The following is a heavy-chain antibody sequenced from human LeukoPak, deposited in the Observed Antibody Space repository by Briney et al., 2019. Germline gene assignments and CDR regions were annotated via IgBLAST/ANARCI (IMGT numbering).Heavy chain of an antibody. CDR1: GFTVSSNY. Sequence: GGSLRLSCAASGFTVSSNYMRWVRQAPGKGLEGVSVIYRGGSTYYADSVQRRFPISRDNSKNTLYLQMNSLRAEDTAVYYCARDVVTAAAGSYYYYGMDVWGKGTTVTVSS. CDR3: ARDVVTAAAGSYYYYGMDV. V-gene: IGHV3-53*01. J-gene: IGHJ6*04. D-gene: IGHD6-13*01. CDR2: IYRGGST.